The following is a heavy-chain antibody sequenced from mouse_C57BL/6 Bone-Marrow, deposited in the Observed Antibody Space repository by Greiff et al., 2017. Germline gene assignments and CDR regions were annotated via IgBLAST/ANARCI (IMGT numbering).Heavy chain of an antibody. J-gene: IGHJ3*01. CDR3: ARPGFAWFAY. CDR2: ISSGGSYT. Sequence: EVQVVESGGDLVKPGGSLKLSCAASGFTFSSYGMSWVRQTPDKRLEWVATISSGGSYTYYPDSVKGRFAISRDNAKNTLYLQMSSLKSEDTAMYYWARPGFAWFAYWGQGTLVTVSA. V-gene: IGHV5-6*01. CDR1: GFTFSSYG.